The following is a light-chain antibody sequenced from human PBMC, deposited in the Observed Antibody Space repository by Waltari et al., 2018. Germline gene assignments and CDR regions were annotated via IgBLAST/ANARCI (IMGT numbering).Light chain of an antibody. CDR3: QQRSDWPPLT. V-gene: IGKV3-11*01. Sequence: EIVLTQPPATLSLSPGERATLSCRASQSVSSYLAWYQQKPGQPPRLLIYHASTRATGIPARFSGRGSGTDFALIITNVEPEDFAVYYCQQRSDWPPLTFGQGTRLEIK. CDR1: QSVSSY. CDR2: HAS. J-gene: IGKJ5*01.